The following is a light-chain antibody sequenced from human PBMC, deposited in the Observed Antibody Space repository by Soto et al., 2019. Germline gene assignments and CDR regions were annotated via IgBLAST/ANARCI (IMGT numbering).Light chain of an antibody. CDR2: EVS. V-gene: IGLV2-14*01. CDR3: SSLTSSNTWV. J-gene: IGLJ2*01. CDR1: SSDIGGYNY. Sequence: QSVLTQPASVSGSPGQSITISCTGTSSDIGGYNYVSWYQQHPGKAPKLMIYEVSNRPSGVSNRFSGSKSGNTASLTISGLQAEDEADYYCSSLTSSNTWVFGGGTKLTVL.